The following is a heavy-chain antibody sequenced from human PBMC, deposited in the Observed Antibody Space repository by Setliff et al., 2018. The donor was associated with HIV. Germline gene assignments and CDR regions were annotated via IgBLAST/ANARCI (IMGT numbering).Heavy chain of an antibody. Sequence: PSETLSLTCTVSGGSMSSYYWSWIRRPPGKGLEWVGYIHSSGSTIYNPSLKSRITISLDTSKEQFSLELSSATAADTAVYYCATLDHSGGNFLAYWGQGSLVTVSS. CDR2: IHSSGST. CDR1: GGSMSSYY. J-gene: IGHJ4*02. V-gene: IGHV4-4*09. CDR3: ATLDHSGGNFLAY. D-gene: IGHD2-21*02.